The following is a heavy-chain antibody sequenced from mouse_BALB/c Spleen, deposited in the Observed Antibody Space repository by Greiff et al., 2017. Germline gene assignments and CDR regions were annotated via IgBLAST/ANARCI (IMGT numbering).Heavy chain of an antibody. D-gene: IGHD2-3*01. CDR3: ARPDGYRLFDY. CDR2: IDPANGNT. CDR1: GFNIKDTY. Sequence: VQLKESGAELVKPGASVKLSCTASGFNIKDTYMHWVKQRPEQGLEWIGRIDPANGNTKYDPKFQGKATITADTSSNTAYLQLSSLTSEDTAVYYCARPDGYRLFDYWGQGTTLTVSS. J-gene: IGHJ2*01. V-gene: IGHV14-3*02.